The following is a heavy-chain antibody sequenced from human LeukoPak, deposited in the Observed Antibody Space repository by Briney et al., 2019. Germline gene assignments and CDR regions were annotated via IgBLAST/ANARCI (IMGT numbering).Heavy chain of an antibody. Sequence: ASVKVSCKASGYTFTSYGISWVRQVPGQGLEWMGWISAYNGNTNYAQKLQGRVTMTTDTSTSTAYMELRSLRSDDTAVYYCARLQLAHYYMDVWGKGTTVTISS. CDR3: ARLQLAHYYMDV. CDR1: GYTFTSYG. D-gene: IGHD5-18*01. J-gene: IGHJ6*03. V-gene: IGHV1-18*01. CDR2: ISAYNGNT.